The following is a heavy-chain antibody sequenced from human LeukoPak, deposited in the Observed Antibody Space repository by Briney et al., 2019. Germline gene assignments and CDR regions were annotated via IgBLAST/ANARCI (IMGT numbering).Heavy chain of an antibody. V-gene: IGHV3-23*01. CDR3: AREKSDCSSTSCNPYFDY. CDR2: IGGSGGNT. CDR1: GFTFSSNA. Sequence: PGGSLRLSCEASGFTFSSNAMSWVRQAPGKGLEWVSGIGGSGGNTDYADSVKGRFTISRDNSKNTLYLQMNSLRAEDTAVYYCAREKSDCSSTSCNPYFDYWGQGTLVTVSS. J-gene: IGHJ4*02. D-gene: IGHD2-2*01.